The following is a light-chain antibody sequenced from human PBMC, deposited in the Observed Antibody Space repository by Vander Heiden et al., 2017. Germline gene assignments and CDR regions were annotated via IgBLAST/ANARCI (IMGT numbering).Light chain of an antibody. Sequence: DIQITQSPSTLSASVGDRVTITCRASQSISSWLAWYQQKPGKAPKLLIYDASSLESGVPSRFSGSGSGTEFTLTISSLQPDDFATYYCQQDNSYSGTFGQGTKVEIK. CDR1: QSISSW. V-gene: IGKV1-5*01. CDR3: QQDNSYSGT. CDR2: DAS. J-gene: IGKJ1*01.